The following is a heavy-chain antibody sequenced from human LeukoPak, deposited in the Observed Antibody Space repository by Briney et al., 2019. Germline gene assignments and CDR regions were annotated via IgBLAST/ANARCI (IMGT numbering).Heavy chain of an antibody. J-gene: IGHJ4*02. CDR3: ARGQSTVTMKSYYFDY. CDR2: IIPIFGTA. D-gene: IGHD4-17*01. V-gene: IGHV1-69*05. Sequence: SVKVSCKASGGTFSSYAISWVRQAPGQGLEWMGRIIPIFGTANYAQKFQGRVTITTDESTSTAYMELSSLRSEDTAVYYCARGQSTVTMKSYYFDYWGQGTLVTISS. CDR1: GGTFSSYA.